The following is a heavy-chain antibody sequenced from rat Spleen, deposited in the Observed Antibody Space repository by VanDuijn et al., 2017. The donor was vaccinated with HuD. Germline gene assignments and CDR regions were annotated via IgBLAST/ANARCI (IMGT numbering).Heavy chain of an antibody. CDR3: ATAGSRVSRFAY. CDR2: ISDDGSST. CDR1: GFTFSDYY. Sequence: EVQLVESGGGLVQPGRSLKLSCAASGFTFSDYYMAWVRQAPTKGLEWVATISDDGSSTYYPDSVKGRFTISRDNAKSTLYLQMDSLRSEDTATYYCATAGSRVSRFAYWGQGTLVTVSS. J-gene: IGHJ3*01. D-gene: IGHD1-4*01. V-gene: IGHV5-7*01.